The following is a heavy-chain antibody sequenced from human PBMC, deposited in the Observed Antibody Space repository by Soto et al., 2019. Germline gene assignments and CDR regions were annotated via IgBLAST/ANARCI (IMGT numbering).Heavy chain of an antibody. CDR2: ISAYNGNT. CDR3: ARGPGSRSTVYFDY. Sequence: GASVKVSCKASGYTFTSYGITWVRQAPGQGLEWMGWISAYNGNTNYAQKLQGRVTMSTDTSTSTAYMELRSLRSDDTAVYYCARGPGSRSTVYFDYWGQGTLVTVSS. J-gene: IGHJ4*02. D-gene: IGHD3-10*01. CDR1: GYTFTSYG. V-gene: IGHV1-18*01.